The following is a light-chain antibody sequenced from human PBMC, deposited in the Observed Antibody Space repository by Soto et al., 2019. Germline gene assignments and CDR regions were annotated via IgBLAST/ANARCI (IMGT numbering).Light chain of an antibody. V-gene: IGLV2-14*03. CDR3: SSYTTSETRV. Sequence: QSALTQPASVSGSPGQSITISCTGTSSDVGSYNYVSWYQHHPGKFPKLMIYDVSSRPSGVSNRFSGSKSGNTASLTISGLQTGDEADYYCSSYTTSETRVFGTGTKVTVL. CDR1: SSDVGSYNY. CDR2: DVS. J-gene: IGLJ1*01.